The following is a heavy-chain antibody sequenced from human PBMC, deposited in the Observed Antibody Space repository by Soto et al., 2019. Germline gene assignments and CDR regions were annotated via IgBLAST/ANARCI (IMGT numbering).Heavy chain of an antibody. V-gene: IGHV3-48*02. J-gene: IGHJ3*02. CDR3: ARETYWNDYGDYDAFDI. D-gene: IGHD4-17*01. Sequence: PGGSLRLSCAASGFTFSSYSMNWVRQAPGKGLEWVSYISSSSSTIYYADSVKGRFTISRDNAKNSLYLQMNSLRDEDTAVYYCARETYWNDYGDYDAFDIWGQGTMVTVSS. CDR1: GFTFSSYS. CDR2: ISSSSSTI.